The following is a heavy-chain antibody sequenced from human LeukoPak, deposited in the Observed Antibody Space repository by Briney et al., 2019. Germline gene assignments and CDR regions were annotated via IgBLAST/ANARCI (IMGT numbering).Heavy chain of an antibody. V-gene: IGHV4-4*02. D-gene: IGHD3-10*01. J-gene: IGHJ4*02. CDR3: ASGGVWFGESVGGVNY. Sequence: SGTLSLTCAVSGGSISSSNWWNWVRQPPGKGLEWIGEIYHSGSTNYNPSLKSRVTMSVDKSKNQISLKVSSVTAADTAVYYCASGGVWFGESVGGVNYWGQGTLVTVSS. CDR2: IYHSGST. CDR1: GGSISSSNW.